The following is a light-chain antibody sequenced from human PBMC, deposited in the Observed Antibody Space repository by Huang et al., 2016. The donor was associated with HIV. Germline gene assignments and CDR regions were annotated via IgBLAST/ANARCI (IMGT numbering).Light chain of an antibody. V-gene: IGKV1-6*01. CDR1: QGIGKD. CDR3: LQDYNYPRT. CDR2: AAS. Sequence: AIQMTQSPSSLSASVGDRVTVTCRASQGIGKDLGWYQQKPGKAPKLLIYAASSLQSWVPSRFSGSGSGTDFTLTISSLQPEDFATYYCLQDYNYPRTFGQGTKVEIK. J-gene: IGKJ1*01.